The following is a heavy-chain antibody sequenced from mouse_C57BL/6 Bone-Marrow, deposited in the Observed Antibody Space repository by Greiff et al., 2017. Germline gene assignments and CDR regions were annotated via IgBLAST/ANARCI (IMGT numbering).Heavy chain of an antibody. CDR1: GFTFSNYW. V-gene: IGHV6-3*01. CDR3: TGIYDYDSLYAMDY. J-gene: IGHJ4*01. Sequence: EVKLEESGGGLVQPGGSMKLSCVASGFTFSNYWMNWVRQSPEKGLEWVAQIRLKSDNYATHYAESVKGRFTISRDDSKSSVYLQMNNLRAEDTGIYYCTGIYDYDSLYAMDYWGQGTSVTVSS. D-gene: IGHD2-4*01. CDR2: IRLKSDNYAT.